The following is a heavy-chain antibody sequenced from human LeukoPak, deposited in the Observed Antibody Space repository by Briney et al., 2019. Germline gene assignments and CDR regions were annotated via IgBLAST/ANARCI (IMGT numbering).Heavy chain of an antibody. CDR2: INSDGSWT. CDR1: GLTFSSHW. V-gene: IGHV3-74*01. J-gene: IGHJ4*02. CDR3: VTFYETY. Sequence: GGSLRLSCAASGLTFSSHWMHWVRHAPGKGLVWVSHINSDGSWTGYADSVKGRFTISKDNAKNTVSLQMNNLRAEDTAVYYCVTFYETYWGRGTLVTVSS. D-gene: IGHD2/OR15-2a*01.